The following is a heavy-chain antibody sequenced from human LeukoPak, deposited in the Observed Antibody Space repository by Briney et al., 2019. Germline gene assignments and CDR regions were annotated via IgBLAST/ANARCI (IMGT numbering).Heavy chain of an antibody. V-gene: IGHV1-69-2*01. J-gene: IGHJ5*01. CDR3: AIQRIRVFERIIRNHWFES. CDR2: IDPKDGEA. CDR1: GDTFTDYF. Sequence: GASVKVSCKASGDTFTDYFIHWVQQAPGKGLKWMGLIDPKDGEAIYAEQLKDRVTIIADRSKDTGYMEVSSLRSEDSAIYYCAIQRIRVFERIIRNHWFESWGQGTLVSVSS. D-gene: IGHD1-14*01.